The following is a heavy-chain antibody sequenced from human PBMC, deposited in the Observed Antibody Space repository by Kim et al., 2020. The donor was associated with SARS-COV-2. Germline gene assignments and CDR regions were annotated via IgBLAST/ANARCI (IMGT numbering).Heavy chain of an antibody. CDR1: GYTFTSYG. D-gene: IGHD6-13*01. Sequence: ASVKVSCKASGYTFTSYGISWVRQAPGQGLEWMGWISAYNGNTNYAQKLQGRVTMTTDTSTSTAYMELRSLRSDDTAVYYCARGAAAGSYYYYYGMDVWGQGTTVTVSS. CDR3: ARGAAAGSYYYYYGMDV. V-gene: IGHV1-18*01. CDR2: ISAYNGNT. J-gene: IGHJ6*02.